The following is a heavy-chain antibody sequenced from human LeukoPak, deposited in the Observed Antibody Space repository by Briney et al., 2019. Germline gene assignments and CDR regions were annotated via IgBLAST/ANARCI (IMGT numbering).Heavy chain of an antibody. J-gene: IGHJ4*02. CDR1: GFTFSSYS. V-gene: IGHV3-48*04. CDR2: ISSSSSTI. CDR3: ARDGYRGVVVAATPGY. Sequence: PGGFLRLSCAASGFTFSSYSMNWVRQAPGKGLEWVSYISSSSSTIYYADSVKGRFTISRDNAKNSLYLQMNSLRAEDTAVYYCARDGYRGVVVAATPGYWGQGTLVTVSS. D-gene: IGHD2-15*01.